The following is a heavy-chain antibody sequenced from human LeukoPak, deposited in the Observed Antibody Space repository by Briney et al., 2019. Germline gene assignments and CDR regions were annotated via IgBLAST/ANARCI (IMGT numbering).Heavy chain of an antibody. Sequence: GGSLRFSCAASGFTFSDYYMSWIRQAPGKGLEWVSYISNSGGTIYYSDSVKGRIIISRDNAKNSLYLQMNSLRAEDTAVYYCARDRTTVTREAFALWGRGTVVTVS. CDR2: ISNSGGTI. CDR3: ARDRTTVTREAFAL. V-gene: IGHV3-11*04. CDR1: GFTFSDYY. D-gene: IGHD4-17*01. J-gene: IGHJ2*01.